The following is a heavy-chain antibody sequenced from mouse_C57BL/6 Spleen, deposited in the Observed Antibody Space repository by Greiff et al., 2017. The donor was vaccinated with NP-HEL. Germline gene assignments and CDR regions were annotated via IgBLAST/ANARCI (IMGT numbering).Heavy chain of an antibody. J-gene: IGHJ3*01. CDR1: GYSITSGYD. CDR3: ARDGIYYAPWFAY. V-gene: IGHV3-1*01. D-gene: IGHD2-1*01. Sequence: EVKLVESGPGMVKPSQSLSLTCTVTGYSITSGYDWHWIRHFPGNKLEWMGYISYSGSTNYNPSLKSRISITHDTSKNHFFLKLNSVTTEDTATYYCARDGIYYAPWFAYWGQGTLVTVSA. CDR2: ISYSGST.